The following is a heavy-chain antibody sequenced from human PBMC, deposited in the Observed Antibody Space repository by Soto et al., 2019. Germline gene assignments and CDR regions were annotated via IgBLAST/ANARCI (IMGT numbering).Heavy chain of an antibody. Sequence: GGSLRLSXTASGFTFRTYAMTWFRQAPGKGLEWVSATSGSAGTFYATSVKGRFTISRDNSRSTVYLQMHSLRAEDSAIYYCAKQKDYDFNWGSDRFTSHYWGRGTLVTVSS. CDR3: AKQKDYDFNWGSDRFTSHY. CDR2: TSGSAGT. D-gene: IGHD3-16*02. CDR1: GFTFRTYA. J-gene: IGHJ4*02. V-gene: IGHV3-23*01.